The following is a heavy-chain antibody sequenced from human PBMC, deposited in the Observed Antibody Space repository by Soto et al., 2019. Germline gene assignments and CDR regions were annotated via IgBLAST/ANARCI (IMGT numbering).Heavy chain of an antibody. CDR3: ARDRHGDYAYFDY. Sequence: SETLSLTCAVSGDSISSYYCMWIRQPPGKGLESIGYLYYGRSTNYNPSLKSRVTISVDTSKNQFSLKLSSVTAADTAVYYCARDRHGDYAYFDYWGQGTLVTVSS. V-gene: IGHV4-59*01. CDR2: LYYGRST. J-gene: IGHJ4*02. D-gene: IGHD4-17*01. CDR1: GDSISSYY.